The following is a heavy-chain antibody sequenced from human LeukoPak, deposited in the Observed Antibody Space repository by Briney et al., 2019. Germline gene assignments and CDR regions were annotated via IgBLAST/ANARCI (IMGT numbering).Heavy chain of an antibody. CDR1: GFTFSNAW. J-gene: IGHJ6*02. CDR2: IKSKTDGGTT. D-gene: IGHD3-22*01. Sequence: GGSLRLSCAASGFTFSNAWMSWVPQAPGKGLEWVGRIKSKTDGGTTDYAAPVNGRFTISRDDSKNTLYVQMNSLKTEDTAVYYCTTGGITMIVKPLYYYYGMDVWGQGTTVTVSS. CDR3: TTGGITMIVKPLYYYYGMDV. V-gene: IGHV3-15*01.